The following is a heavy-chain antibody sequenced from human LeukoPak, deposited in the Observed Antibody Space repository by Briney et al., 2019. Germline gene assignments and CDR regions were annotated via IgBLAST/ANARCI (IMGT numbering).Heavy chain of an antibody. J-gene: IGHJ4*02. CDR1: GFTISSYS. V-gene: IGHV3-48*04. Sequence: PGGSLRLSCAASGFTISSYSMDWVRQAAGKGLEWVSYISSSSSTIYYADSVKGRFIISRDNAKNSLYLQMNSVRAEDTAVYYCARAPVATGGSWGQGTLVTVSS. CDR3: ARAPVATGGS. D-gene: IGHD5-12*01. CDR2: ISSSSSTI.